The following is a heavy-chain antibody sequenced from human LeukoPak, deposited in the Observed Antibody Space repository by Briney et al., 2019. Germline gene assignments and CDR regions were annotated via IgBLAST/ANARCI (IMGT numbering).Heavy chain of an antibody. J-gene: IGHJ4*02. V-gene: IGHV3-30*04. CDR1: GFTFSSYA. CDR3: ASVGSSGWFLTTRLKDY. Sequence: GGSLRLSCAASGFTFSSYAMHWVRQAPGKGLEWVAVISYDGSNKYYADSVKGRFTISRDNSKNTLYLQMNSLRAEDTAVYYCASVGSSGWFLTTRLKDYWGQGTLVTVSS. CDR2: ISYDGSNK. D-gene: IGHD6-19*01.